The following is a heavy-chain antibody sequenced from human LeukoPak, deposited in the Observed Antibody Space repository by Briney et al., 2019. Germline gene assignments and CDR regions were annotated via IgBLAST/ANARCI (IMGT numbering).Heavy chain of an antibody. CDR1: GSTFSSYS. V-gene: IGHV3-21*01. CDR3: ARDSSGTGGYDY. D-gene: IGHD3/OR15-3a*01. J-gene: IGHJ4*02. CDR2: ISSSSSYI. Sequence: PGGSLRLSCAASGSTFSSYSMNWVRQAPGKGLGWVSSISSSSSYIYYADSVKGRFTISRDNAKNSLYLQMNSLRAEDTAVYYCARDSSGTGGYDYWGQGTLVTVSS.